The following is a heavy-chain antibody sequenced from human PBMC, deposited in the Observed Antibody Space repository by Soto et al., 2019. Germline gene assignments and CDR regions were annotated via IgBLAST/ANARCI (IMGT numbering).Heavy chain of an antibody. D-gene: IGHD3-9*01. Sequence: SVKVSCKASGYTFTSYGISWVRQAPGQGLEWMGWIIPILGIANYAQKFQGRVTITADKSTSTAYMELSSLRSEDTAVYYCGRGEDYDFLTGSGRDVWGQGTTVPVSS. J-gene: IGHJ6*02. V-gene: IGHV1-69*10. CDR2: IIPILGIA. CDR3: GRGEDYDFLTGSGRDV. CDR1: GYTFTSYG.